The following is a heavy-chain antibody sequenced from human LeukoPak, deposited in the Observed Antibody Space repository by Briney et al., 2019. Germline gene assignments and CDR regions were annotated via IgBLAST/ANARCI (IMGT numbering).Heavy chain of an antibody. CDR1: GGSISSYY. J-gene: IGHJ3*02. D-gene: IGHD3-22*01. Sequence: SETLSLTCTVSGGSISSYYWSWIRQPAGKGLEWIGSIYYSGSTYYNPSLKSRVTISVDTSKNQFSLKLSSVTAADTAVYYCARAGYYDGELGAFDIWGQGTMVTVSS. V-gene: IGHV4-4*07. CDR2: IYYSGST. CDR3: ARAGYYDGELGAFDI.